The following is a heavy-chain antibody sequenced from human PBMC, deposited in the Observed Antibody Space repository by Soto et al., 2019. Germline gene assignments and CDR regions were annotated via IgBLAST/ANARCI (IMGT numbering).Heavy chain of an antibody. V-gene: IGHV3-23*01. D-gene: IGHD3-22*01. CDR2: ISGSGGAS. Sequence: PGGSLRLSCAASGGSFRNYAMAWVRQAPGKGLEWVSGISGSGGASHYADFVKGRFAISRDNSKNTLYLQMNSLRVEDTALYFCAKDSYYDSSRPAFDYWGQGALVTVSS. J-gene: IGHJ4*02. CDR1: GGSFRNYA. CDR3: AKDSYYDSSRPAFDY.